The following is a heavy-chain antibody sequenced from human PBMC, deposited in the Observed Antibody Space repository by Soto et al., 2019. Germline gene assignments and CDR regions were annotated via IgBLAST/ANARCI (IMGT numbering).Heavy chain of an antibody. D-gene: IGHD6-13*01. J-gene: IGHJ4*02. CDR1: GFTFSSYA. CDR2: ISGSGGST. CDR3: AILPPPQLAYDY. V-gene: IGHV3-23*01. Sequence: GGSLRLSCAASGFTFSSYAMSWVRQAPGKGLEWVSAISGSGGSTYYADSVKGRFTISRDNAKNTLYLQMNSLRAEDTAVYYCAILPPPQLAYDYWGQGALVTVSS.